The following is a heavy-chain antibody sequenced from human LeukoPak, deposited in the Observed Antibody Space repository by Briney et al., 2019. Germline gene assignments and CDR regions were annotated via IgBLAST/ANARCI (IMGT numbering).Heavy chain of an antibody. Sequence: SETLSLTSAVSGYSISSGYYWGWIRQPPGKGLEWIGSIYHSGSTYCNPSLKSRVTISVDTSKNQFSLKLSSVTAADTAVYYCARQHDFWSGYASGFDPWGQGTLVTVSS. V-gene: IGHV4-38-2*01. J-gene: IGHJ5*02. D-gene: IGHD3-3*01. CDR2: IYHSGST. CDR3: ARQHDFWSGYASGFDP. CDR1: GYSISSGYY.